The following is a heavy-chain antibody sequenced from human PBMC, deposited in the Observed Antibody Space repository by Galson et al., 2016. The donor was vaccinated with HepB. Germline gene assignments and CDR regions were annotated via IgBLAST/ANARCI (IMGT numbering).Heavy chain of an antibody. CDR2: IIPIFGSA. Sequence: SVKVSCKASGGTFSNYAISWVRQAPGQGLEWMGGIIPIFGSASYAQKFQGRVTITADESTSTAYMELSSLGSEDTAVYYCASRGGDYVYWFDPWGQGTLVTVSS. V-gene: IGHV1-69*13. CDR1: GGTFSNYA. CDR3: ASRGGDYVYWFDP. J-gene: IGHJ5*02. D-gene: IGHD4-17*01.